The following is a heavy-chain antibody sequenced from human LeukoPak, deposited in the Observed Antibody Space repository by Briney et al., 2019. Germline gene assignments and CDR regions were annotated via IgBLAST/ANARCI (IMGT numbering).Heavy chain of an antibody. D-gene: IGHD6-13*01. V-gene: IGHV3-23*01. CDR3: AKDAAGPEY. Sequence: GGSLRLSCGASGLXFSDYSITWVRQAPGKGLFWVSGISAGGGSTYYADSVKGRFTISRDNSRNTLYLQMNSLRAEDTAVYYCAKDAAGPEYWGQGTLVTVSS. CDR2: ISAGGGST. J-gene: IGHJ4*02. CDR1: GLXFSDYS.